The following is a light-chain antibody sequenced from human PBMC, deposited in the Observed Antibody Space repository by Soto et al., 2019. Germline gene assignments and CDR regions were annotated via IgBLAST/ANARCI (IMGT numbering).Light chain of an antibody. CDR2: DVS. V-gene: IGLV2-11*01. Sequence: QSALTQPHSVSGSPGQSVTISCAGTSSDVGVYNYVSWYQQHPGKAPKLMIYDVSERPSGVPDRFSGSKSGNTASLTISGLQAEDEADYYCCSYAGSYTFVFGTGTKVTVL. CDR1: SSDVGVYNY. J-gene: IGLJ1*01. CDR3: CSYAGSYTFV.